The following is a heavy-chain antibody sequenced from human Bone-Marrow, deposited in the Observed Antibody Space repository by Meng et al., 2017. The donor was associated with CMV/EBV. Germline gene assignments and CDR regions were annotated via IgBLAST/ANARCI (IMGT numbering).Heavy chain of an antibody. CDR1: GFTFSSYG. Sequence: GESLKISCAASGFTFSSYGMHWVRQAPGKGLEWVAVIWYDGSNKYYADSVKGRFTISRDNSKNTLYLQMNSLRAEDTAVYYCARGVGTTVVTLLLYYYYGMDVWGQGTTVTVSS. D-gene: IGHD4-23*01. V-gene: IGHV3-33*01. CDR3: ARGVGTTVVTLLLYYYYGMDV. CDR2: IWYDGSNK. J-gene: IGHJ6*02.